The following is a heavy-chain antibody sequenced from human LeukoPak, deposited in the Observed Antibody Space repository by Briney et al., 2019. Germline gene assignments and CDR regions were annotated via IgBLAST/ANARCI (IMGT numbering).Heavy chain of an antibody. Sequence: PGGSLRLSCVASVFTFSRYWMHWVRHAPGGGLVWVSRIKSDGSDTTYADSVKGRFTMSRDNTKNTLYLQMSGLRAEDTAVYYCARDVNYRFDYWGQGTLVTVSS. CDR2: IKSDGSDT. CDR1: VFTFSRYW. V-gene: IGHV3-74*01. J-gene: IGHJ4*02. CDR3: ARDVNYRFDY. D-gene: IGHD4-11*01.